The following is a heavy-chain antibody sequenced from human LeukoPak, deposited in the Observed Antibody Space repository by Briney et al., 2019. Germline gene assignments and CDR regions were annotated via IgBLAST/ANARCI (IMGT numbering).Heavy chain of an antibody. CDR2: INHSGST. D-gene: IGHD2-15*01. Sequence: SETLSPTCAVYGGSFSGYYWSWIRQPPGKGLEWIGEINHSGSTNYNPSLKSRVTISVDTSKNQFSLKLSSVTAADTAVYYCARGYQSNCSGGSCYPNRLFDPWGQGTLVTVSS. V-gene: IGHV4-34*01. CDR3: ARGYQSNCSGGSCYPNRLFDP. J-gene: IGHJ5*02. CDR1: GGSFSGYY.